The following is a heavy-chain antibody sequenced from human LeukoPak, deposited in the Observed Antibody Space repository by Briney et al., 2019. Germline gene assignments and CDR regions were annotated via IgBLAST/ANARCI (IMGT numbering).Heavy chain of an antibody. CDR2: IIPIFGTA. V-gene: IGHV1-69*05. CDR1: GGTFSSYA. J-gene: IGHJ4*02. CDR3: AHGRAYYYDSSRPGGYFDY. Sequence: ASVTVSCKASGGTFSSYAISWVRQAPGQGLEWMGGIIPIFGTAIYAQKFQGRVTITTDESTSTAYMELSRLRSEDTAVYYCAHGRAYYYDSSRPGGYFDYWGQGTLVTVSS. D-gene: IGHD3-22*01.